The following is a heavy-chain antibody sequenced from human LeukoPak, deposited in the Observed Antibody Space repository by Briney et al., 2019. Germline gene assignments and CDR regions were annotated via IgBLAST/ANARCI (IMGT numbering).Heavy chain of an antibody. D-gene: IGHD3-22*01. Sequence: GASVKVSCKASGYTFTSYGISWVRQAPGQGLEWMGWISAYNGNTNYAQKLQGRVTMTTDTSTSTAYMELRSLGSDDTAVYYCARLLGYYYDSSGFPFDYWGQGTLVTVSS. J-gene: IGHJ4*02. V-gene: IGHV1-18*01. CDR1: GYTFTSYG. CDR2: ISAYNGNT. CDR3: ARLLGYYYDSSGFPFDY.